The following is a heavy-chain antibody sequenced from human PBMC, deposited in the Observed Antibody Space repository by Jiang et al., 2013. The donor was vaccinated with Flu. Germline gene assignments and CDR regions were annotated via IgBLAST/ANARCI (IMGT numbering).Heavy chain of an antibody. Sequence: LKKPGASVKVSCLGFWITFTQYAMNWVRQVPGQGLEWMGWINTNTWNPTYAQGFTGRFVFSLDTSVSTAYLQINSLEAEDTAVYYCARRIAPRPDYYFDLWGRGTLVAVSS. V-gene: IGHV7-4-1*02. J-gene: IGHJ2*01. D-gene: IGHD6-6*01. CDR2: INTNTWNP. CDR1: ITFTQYA. CDR3: ARRIAPRPDYYFDL.